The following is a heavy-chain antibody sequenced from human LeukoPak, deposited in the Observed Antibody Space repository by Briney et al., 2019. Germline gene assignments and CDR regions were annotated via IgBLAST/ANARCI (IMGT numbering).Heavy chain of an antibody. CDR2: INPDGSTT. Sequence: PGGSLRLSCAASGFTFSSYGMHWVRQAPGKGLVWVSRINPDGSTTGYADSVKGRFTISRDNAKNTLYLQMNSLRAEDSAVYYCARSVLGTSDYWGQGTLVTVSS. V-gene: IGHV3-74*01. CDR1: GFTFSSYG. J-gene: IGHJ4*02. CDR3: ARSVLGTSDY. D-gene: IGHD1-14*01.